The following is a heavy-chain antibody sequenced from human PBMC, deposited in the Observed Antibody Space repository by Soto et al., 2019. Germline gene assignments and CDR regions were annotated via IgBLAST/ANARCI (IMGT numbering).Heavy chain of an antibody. D-gene: IGHD2-15*01. V-gene: IGHV4-30-4*08. CDR1: GGCISSPNFY. J-gene: IGHJ4*02. CDR2: IYYNGTT. CDR3: ARRYGGTFDY. Sequence: SETLSLTCTVSGGCISSPNFYWSWIRQHPGKGLEWIGHIYYNGTTYYNPTLKSRVSISVDTSKNQFSLKLSSVTAADTAVYYCARRYGGTFDYWGQGTLVTVSS.